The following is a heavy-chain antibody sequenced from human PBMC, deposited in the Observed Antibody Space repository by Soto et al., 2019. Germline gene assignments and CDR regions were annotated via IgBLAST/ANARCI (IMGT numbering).Heavy chain of an antibody. CDR1: GFKFSNYA. J-gene: IGHJ4*02. D-gene: IGHD3-16*01. CDR2: ISAAGGGT. CDR3: AKDRRAGGNSAFYFDF. V-gene: IGHV3-23*01. Sequence: GGSLRLSCAASGFKFSNYAMSWVRQAPGKGLEWVSLISAAGGGTYYADSVKGRFTISRDNSHNTLYLQVHSLAAEDTAVYYCAKDRRAGGNSAFYFDFWGQGAQVTVSS.